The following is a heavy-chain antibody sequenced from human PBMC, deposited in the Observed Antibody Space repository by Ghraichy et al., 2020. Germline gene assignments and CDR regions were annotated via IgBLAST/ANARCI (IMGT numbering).Heavy chain of an antibody. CDR2: ISHDGSNK. V-gene: IGHV3-30*18. CDR1: GFTFSSFA. D-gene: IGHD6-6*01. CDR3: AKDQGRWRYSSSYQGMDV. Sequence: GGSLRLSCAASGFTFSSFAMHWVRQAPGKGLEWVSVISHDGSNKHYGDSVKGRFTISRDSSKNTLDLQMNSLRAEDTAVYYCAKDQGRWRYSSSYQGMDVWGRGTTVTVSS. J-gene: IGHJ6*02.